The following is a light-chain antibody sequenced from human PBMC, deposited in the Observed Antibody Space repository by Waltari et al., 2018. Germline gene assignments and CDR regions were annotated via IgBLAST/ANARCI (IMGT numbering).Light chain of an antibody. CDR3: QQYNDWPLT. Sequence: EIVLTQSPGILSLSPGERAVLSCRASHSVSSNYLAWYQQKPGQAPRLLIYDASTRATGVPPRFSGSGSGTEFTLTISSLQSEDFAVYSCQQYNDWPLTFGGGTKLEIK. J-gene: IGKJ4*01. V-gene: IGKV3-15*01. CDR2: DAS. CDR1: HSVSSN.